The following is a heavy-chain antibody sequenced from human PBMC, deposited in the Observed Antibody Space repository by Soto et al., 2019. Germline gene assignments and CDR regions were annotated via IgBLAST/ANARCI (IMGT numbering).Heavy chain of an antibody. CDR2: ISDSDGTT. Sequence: GGSLRLSCEASGFTFSSYSMSWVRQAPGKGLEWVSTISDSDGTTDFTDSVKGRFTVARDNSRSTLYLQMNSLRAEDTAVYYCAKRVVPGAEDYYYFAMDVWGQGTTVTVSS. CDR1: GFTFSSYS. CDR3: AKRVVPGAEDYYYFAMDV. V-gene: IGHV3-23*01. D-gene: IGHD2-2*01. J-gene: IGHJ6*02.